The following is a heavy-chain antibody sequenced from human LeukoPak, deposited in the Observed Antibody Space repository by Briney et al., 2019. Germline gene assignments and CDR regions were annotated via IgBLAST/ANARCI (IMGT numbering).Heavy chain of an antibody. J-gene: IGHJ4*02. Sequence: SETLSLTCIVSGGSISSYFWSWIRQPPGKGLEWIGSIYYSGSTYYNPSLKSRVTISVDTSKNQFSLKLSSVTAADTAVYYCARQLAVAGRGDFDYWGQGTLVTVSS. CDR1: GGSISSYF. D-gene: IGHD6-19*01. CDR2: IYYSGST. V-gene: IGHV4-59*05. CDR3: ARQLAVAGRGDFDY.